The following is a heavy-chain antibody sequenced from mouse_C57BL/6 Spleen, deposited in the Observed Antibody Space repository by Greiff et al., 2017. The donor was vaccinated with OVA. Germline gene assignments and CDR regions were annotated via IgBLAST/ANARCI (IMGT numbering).Heavy chain of an antibody. D-gene: IGHD3-2*02. J-gene: IGHJ2*01. V-gene: IGHV5-9*01. CDR2: ISGGGGNT. CDR1: GFTFSSYT. Sequence: EVHLVESGGGLVKPGGSLKLSCAASGFTFSSYTMSWVRQTPEKRLEWVATISGGGGNTYYPDSVKGRFTISRDNAKNTLYLQMSSLRSEDTALYYCARQGQLRLLYYFDYWGQGTTLTVSS. CDR3: ARQGQLRLLYYFDY.